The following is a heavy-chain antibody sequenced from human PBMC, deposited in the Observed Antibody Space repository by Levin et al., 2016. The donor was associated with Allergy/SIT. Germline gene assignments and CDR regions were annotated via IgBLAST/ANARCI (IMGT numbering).Heavy chain of an antibody. CDR2: VNHSGMT. D-gene: IGHD3-22*01. J-gene: IGHJ4*02. Sequence: SETLSLTCVVSGGPFSGYFWSWIRQPPGKGLEWIGEVNHSGMTNYNPSLKSRVTISGDMSRKQFSLKLSSVTAADTAVYYCARAGKVGTYYYDSRGYYMDYWGQGTLVTVSS. V-gene: IGHV4-34*01. CDR3: ARAGKVGTYYYDSRGYYMDY. CDR1: GGPFSGYF.